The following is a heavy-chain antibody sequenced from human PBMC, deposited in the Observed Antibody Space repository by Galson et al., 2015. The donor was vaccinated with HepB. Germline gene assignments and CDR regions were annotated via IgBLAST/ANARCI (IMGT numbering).Heavy chain of an antibody. D-gene: IGHD3-22*01. J-gene: IGHJ6*03. Sequence: QSGAEVKKPGESLKISCKGSGYSFTSYWIGWVRQMPGKGLEWMGIIYPGDSDTRYSPSFQGQVTISADKSISTAYLQWSSLKASDTAMYYCARRVVVHYYDSSRQDYYYYMDVWGKGTTVTVSS. CDR2: IYPGDSDT. V-gene: IGHV5-51*01. CDR3: ARRVVVHYYDSSRQDYYYYMDV. CDR1: GYSFTSYW.